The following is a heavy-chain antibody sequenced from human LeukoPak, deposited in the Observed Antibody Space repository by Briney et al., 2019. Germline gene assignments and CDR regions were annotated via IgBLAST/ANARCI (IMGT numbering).Heavy chain of an antibody. CDR2: IQEDGSGK. J-gene: IGHJ4*02. CDR3: ARDSLYSGSFSAFDY. V-gene: IGHV3-7*01. Sequence: GGSLRLSCAASGFTFSGYWMSWVRQAPGKGLEWVANIQEDGSGKHYVDSVMGRFTISRDNAKNSLYLQINSLKAEDTAIYYCARDSLYSGSFSAFDYWGQGTLVTVSS. CDR1: GFTFSGYW. D-gene: IGHD1-26*01.